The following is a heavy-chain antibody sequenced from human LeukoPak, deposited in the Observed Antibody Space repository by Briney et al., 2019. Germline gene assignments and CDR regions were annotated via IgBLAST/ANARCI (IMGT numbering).Heavy chain of an antibody. CDR2: ISTSSRST. D-gene: IGHD3-22*01. J-gene: IGHJ4*02. Sequence: GGSLRLSCTASGFTFSGFSMHWVRQAPGKGLEWLSYISTSSRSTYYADSVKGRFTISRDNAKNTLYLQMNSLRAEDTAVYYCAKVEGRITMIVVVIPPYFDYWGQGTLVTVSS. CDR3: AKVEGRITMIVVVIPPYFDY. CDR1: GFTFSGFS. V-gene: IGHV3-48*01.